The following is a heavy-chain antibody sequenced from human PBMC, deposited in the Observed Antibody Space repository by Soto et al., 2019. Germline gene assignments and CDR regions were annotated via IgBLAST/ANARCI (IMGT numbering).Heavy chain of an antibody. D-gene: IGHD5-12*01. Sequence: QVQLVESGGGLVKPGGSLRLSCAASGFTFSDYYMSWIRQAPGKGLEWVSYISSSSSYTNYADSVKGRFTISRDNANNSLYLQTNSLRAEDTAVYYCARDHHRYSGYEYVDYWGQGTLVTVSS. CDR2: ISSSSSYT. CDR1: GFTFSDYY. V-gene: IGHV3-11*05. CDR3: ARDHHRYSGYEYVDY. J-gene: IGHJ4*02.